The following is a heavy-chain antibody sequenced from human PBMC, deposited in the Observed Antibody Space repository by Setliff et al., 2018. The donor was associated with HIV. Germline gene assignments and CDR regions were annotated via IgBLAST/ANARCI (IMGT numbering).Heavy chain of an antibody. J-gene: IGHJ4*02. CDR1: GFTFSRYW. V-gene: IGHV3-7*01. D-gene: IGHD3-16*01. CDR3: ARDGGEY. CDR2: IKQDGSEK. Sequence: GESLKISCAASGFTFSRYWMSWVRQAPGKGLEWVANIKQDGSEKYYGDSVRGRFTVSRDNAENSVYLQMNSLRAEDTAVYYCARDGGEYWGQGTLVTVSS.